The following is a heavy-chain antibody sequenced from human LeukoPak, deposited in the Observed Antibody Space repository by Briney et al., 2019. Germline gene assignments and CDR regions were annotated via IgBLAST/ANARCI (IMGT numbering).Heavy chain of an antibody. CDR1: GFTFDDYG. J-gene: IGHJ3*02. CDR2: INWNGGST. D-gene: IGHD5-24*01. CDR3: AREMATIRDAFDI. Sequence: GGSLRLSCAASGFTFDDYGMSWVGQAPGKGLEGVSGINWNGGSTGYADSVKGRFTISRDNDKNSLYLQMNSLRAEDTALYYCAREMATIRDAFDIWGQGTMVTVSS. V-gene: IGHV3-20*04.